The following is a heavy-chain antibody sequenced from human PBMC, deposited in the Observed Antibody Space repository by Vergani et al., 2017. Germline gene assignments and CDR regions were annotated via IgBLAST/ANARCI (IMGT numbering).Heavy chain of an antibody. CDR3: TTAAQEVTRRAMDY. V-gene: IGHV3-15*01. CDR2: INSKGNGGKT. Sequence: EVQLVESGGGLVKPGGSLRLSCAASGFDFNKDWMSWVRQAPGKGLEWVGRINSKGNGGKTDFAAPVQGRFTISRDDSKNTLYLQMKSLKTEDTGVYYCTTAAQEVTRRAMDYWGQGTLVIVSP. J-gene: IGHJ4*02. CDR1: GFDFNKDW. D-gene: IGHD2-2*01.